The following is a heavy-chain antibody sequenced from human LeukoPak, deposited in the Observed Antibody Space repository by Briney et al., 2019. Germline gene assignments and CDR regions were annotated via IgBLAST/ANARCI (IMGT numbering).Heavy chain of an antibody. Sequence: GGSLRLSCAASGFTFSRYAMTWVRQAPGKGLEWVSGISGGGGNTYYADSVKGRLTISRDNSKNTLYLQMNSLTAEDTAVYYCAKDRDFGDPYYYYGMDVWGQETTVTVSS. V-gene: IGHV3-23*01. D-gene: IGHD4-17*01. CDR2: ISGGGGNT. J-gene: IGHJ6*02. CDR1: GFTFSRYA. CDR3: AKDRDFGDPYYYYGMDV.